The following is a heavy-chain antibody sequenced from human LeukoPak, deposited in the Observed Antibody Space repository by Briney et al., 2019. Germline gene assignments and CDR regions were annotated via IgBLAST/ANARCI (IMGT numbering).Heavy chain of an antibody. Sequence: GGSLRLSCAASGFTLSNYNMNWVRQAPGKGLEWISYSSSSSGSIYYADSVKGRFTISRDNAKNSLYLQMKSLSAEDTAVYYCAREERYYHDRSGYSLYFYYYGMDVWGQGTTVTVSS. CDR2: SSSSSGSI. CDR1: GFTLSNYN. CDR3: AREERYYHDRSGYSLYFYYYGMDV. J-gene: IGHJ6*02. D-gene: IGHD3-22*01. V-gene: IGHV3-48*04.